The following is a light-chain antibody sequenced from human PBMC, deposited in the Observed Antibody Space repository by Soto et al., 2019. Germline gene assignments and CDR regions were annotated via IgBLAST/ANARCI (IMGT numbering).Light chain of an antibody. J-gene: IGLJ1*01. CDR2: DVS. V-gene: IGLV2-11*01. CDR3: CSYAGGYTFV. CDR1: SSDVGGYNF. Sequence: QSVLAQPRSVSGSPGQSVTISCSGTSSDVGGYNFVSWYQRHPGTAPKLMIYDVSRRPSGVPDRFSGSKSGNTASLTISGLQAEDEADYYCCSYAGGYTFVFGTGTKVTVL.